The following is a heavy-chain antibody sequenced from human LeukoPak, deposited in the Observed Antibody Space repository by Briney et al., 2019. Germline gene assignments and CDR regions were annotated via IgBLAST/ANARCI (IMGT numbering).Heavy chain of an antibody. D-gene: IGHD6-19*01. CDR2: IIPMFGTT. V-gene: IGHV1-69*13. CDR3: ARDTVASLDY. Sequence: ASVTVSCKASEVTFSSYAISWVRQAPGQGLEWMGGIIPMFGTTNYARKFQGRVTITADESTSTAYVELSSQRSEDTAIYCCARDTVASLDYWGQGTLVTVSS. J-gene: IGHJ4*02. CDR1: EVTFSSYA.